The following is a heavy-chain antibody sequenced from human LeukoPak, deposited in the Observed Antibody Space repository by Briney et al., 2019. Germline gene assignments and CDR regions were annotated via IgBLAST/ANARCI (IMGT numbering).Heavy chain of an antibody. D-gene: IGHD1-26*01. J-gene: IGHJ4*02. Sequence: SETLSLTCTVSGGSISSYYWSWIRQPAGKGLEWIGRIYSSWSTNYNPSLKSRVTLSVDTSKNQFSLKLTSVTAADTAVYYCAREPNYSGSYLPDYWGQGTLVTVSS. CDR1: GGSISSYY. CDR2: IYSSWST. CDR3: AREPNYSGSYLPDY. V-gene: IGHV4-4*07.